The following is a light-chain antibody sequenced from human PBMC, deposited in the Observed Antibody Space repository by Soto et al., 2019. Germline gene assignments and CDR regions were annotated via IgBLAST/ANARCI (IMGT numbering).Light chain of an antibody. CDR3: QQYDTYWT. CDR1: QGIGSW. V-gene: IGKV1-5*03. Sequence: IQMTQSPSTLSASVGDRVIITCLASQGIGSWLAWYQQKPGKAPKLLIYKASTLESGVPSRFSGSGSGTDFTLTISIQQADDFANYCCQQYDTYWTFGQGTKVEIK. J-gene: IGKJ1*01. CDR2: KAS.